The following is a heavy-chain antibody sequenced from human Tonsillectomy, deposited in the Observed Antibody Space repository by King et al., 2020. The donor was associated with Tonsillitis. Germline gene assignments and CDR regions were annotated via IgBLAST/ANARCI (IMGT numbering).Heavy chain of an antibody. V-gene: IGHV4-61*02. CDR2: IYSGGST. D-gene: IGHD3-10*01. CDR3: AREVTYYYGSGSYVDS. J-gene: IGHJ4*02. CDR1: GGSINIGSYY. Sequence: QLQESGPGLVRPSQTLSLTCTVSGGSINIGSYYWSWIRQPAGKRLEWIGRIYSGGSTDYNPSLKSRVTMSVDTSKNQFSLRLGSVTAADTAFYYCAREVTYYYGSGSYVDSWGQGTLVTVSS.